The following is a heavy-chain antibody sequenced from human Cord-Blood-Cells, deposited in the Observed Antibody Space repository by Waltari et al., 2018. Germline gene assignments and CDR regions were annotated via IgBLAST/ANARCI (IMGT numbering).Heavy chain of an antibody. CDR2: ISWNSGSI. Sequence: EVQLVESGGGLVQPGRSLRLSCAASGFTFDDYAMHWVRQAPGKGLEWVLGISWNSGSIGYADSVKGRFTISRDNAKNSLYLQMNSLRAEDTALYYCAKDTSYGSGSYYLDYWGQGTLVTVSS. V-gene: IGHV3-9*01. J-gene: IGHJ4*02. CDR3: AKDTSYGSGSYYLDY. CDR1: GFTFDDYA. D-gene: IGHD3-10*01.